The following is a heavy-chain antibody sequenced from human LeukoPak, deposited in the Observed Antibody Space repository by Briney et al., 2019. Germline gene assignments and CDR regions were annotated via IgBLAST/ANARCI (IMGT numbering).Heavy chain of an antibody. CDR3: ASRSSIWSGYQDTLYYFDS. D-gene: IGHD3-3*01. CDR1: GGSISSYY. V-gene: IGHV4-59*01. CDR2: IYYSWST. Sequence: SVPLSLTCTVSGGSISSYYWSWIRQPPGKRLEWIGHIYYSWSTNYNPSLKSRVTISVDTSKNQFSLKLSSVTAADTAVYYCASRSSIWSGYQDTLYYFDSWGQGTLVTVSS. J-gene: IGHJ4*02.